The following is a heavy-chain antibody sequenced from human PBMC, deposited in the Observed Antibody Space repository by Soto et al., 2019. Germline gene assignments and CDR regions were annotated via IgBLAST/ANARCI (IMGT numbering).Heavy chain of an antibody. CDR3: ARAVIEGYYDSSPYYFDD. Sequence: EVQLVESGGGLIQPGGSLRLSCAASGFTVSSNYMSWVRQAPGKGLEWVSVIYSGGSTYYADSVKGRFTISRDNSKNTLYLQMNSLRVEDTAVYYCARAVIEGYYDSSPYYFDDWGQGTLVTVSS. CDR1: GFTVSSNY. J-gene: IGHJ4*02. CDR2: IYSGGST. V-gene: IGHV3-53*01. D-gene: IGHD3-22*01.